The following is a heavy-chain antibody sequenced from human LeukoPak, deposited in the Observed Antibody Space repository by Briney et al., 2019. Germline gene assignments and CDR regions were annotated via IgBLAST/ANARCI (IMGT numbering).Heavy chain of an antibody. Sequence: PGGSLRLSCAASGFTFSSYGMHWVRQAPGKGLEWVAVISYDGSNKYYADSVKGRFTISRDNSKNTLYLQMNGLRAEDTAVYYCAKSDGAYYDILTGYRIDYWGQGTLVTVSS. CDR1: GFTFSSYG. V-gene: IGHV3-30*18. CDR3: AKSDGAYYDILTGYRIDY. CDR2: ISYDGSNK. D-gene: IGHD3-9*01. J-gene: IGHJ4*02.